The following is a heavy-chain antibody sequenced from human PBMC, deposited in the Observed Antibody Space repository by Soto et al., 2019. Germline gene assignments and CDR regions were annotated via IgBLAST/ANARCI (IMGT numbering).Heavy chain of an antibody. D-gene: IGHD3-3*01. CDR1: GGTFSSYA. CDR2: IIPIFGTA. J-gene: IGHJ6*02. Sequence: QVQLVQSGAEVKKPGSSVKVSCKASGGTFSSYAISWVRQAPGQGLEWMGGIIPIFGTANYAQKFQGRVTITADESTSTAYMELSSLRSEDTAVYYWATGEGYDFWSGYYYCGMDVWGQGTTVTVSS. V-gene: IGHV1-69*12. CDR3: ATGEGYDFWSGYYYCGMDV.